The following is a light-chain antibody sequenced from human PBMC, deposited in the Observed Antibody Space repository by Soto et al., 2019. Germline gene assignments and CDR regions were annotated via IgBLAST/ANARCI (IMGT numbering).Light chain of an antibody. CDR1: QTVSTNY. CDR3: QQYGNLLWT. Sequence: EVVLTQSPGTLSLSPGERATLSCRASQTVSTNYLAWYQQKPGQAPRLLIYGASIRATGIPDRFSGSGSGTDFTLTISRLESEDFAVYYCQQYGNLLWTFGQGSMVDNK. V-gene: IGKV3-20*01. J-gene: IGKJ1*01. CDR2: GAS.